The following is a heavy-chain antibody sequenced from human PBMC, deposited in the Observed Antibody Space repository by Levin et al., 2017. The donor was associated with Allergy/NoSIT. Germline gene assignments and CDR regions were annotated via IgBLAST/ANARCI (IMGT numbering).Heavy chain of an antibody. D-gene: IGHD3-9*01. CDR3: ARDEYYDILTGQLGYYYYYGMDV. CDR2: ISAYNGNT. CDR1: GYTFTSYG. V-gene: IGHV1-18*01. Sequence: RASVKVSCKASGYTFTSYGISWVRQAPGQGLEWMGWISAYNGNTNYAQKLQGRVTMTTDTSTSTAYMELRSLRSDDTAVYYCARDEYYDILTGQLGYYYYYGMDVWGQGTTVTVSS. J-gene: IGHJ6*02.